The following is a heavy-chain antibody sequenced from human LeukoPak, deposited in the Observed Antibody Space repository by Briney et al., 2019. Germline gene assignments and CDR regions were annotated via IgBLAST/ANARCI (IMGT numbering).Heavy chain of an antibody. CDR2: IIPIFGTA. CDR3: ARGTFGYSYGKYYYYYGMDV. D-gene: IGHD5-18*01. V-gene: IGHV1-69*13. J-gene: IGHJ6*02. Sequence: SVKVSCKASGGTFSSYAISWVRQAPGQGLEWMGGIIPIFGTANYAQKFQGRVTITADESTSTAYMELSSLRSEDTAVYYCARGTFGYSYGKYYYYYGMDVWGQGTTVTVSS. CDR1: GGTFSSYA.